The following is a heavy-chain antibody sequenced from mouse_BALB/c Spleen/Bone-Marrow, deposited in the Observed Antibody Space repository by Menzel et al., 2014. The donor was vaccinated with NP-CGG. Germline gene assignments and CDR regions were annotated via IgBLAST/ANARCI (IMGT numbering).Heavy chain of an antibody. J-gene: IGHJ2*01. Sequence: DVKLVESGGGLVQPGGSRKLSCAASGFTFXSFGMHWVRQAPEKGLEWVAYISSGSSTIYYADTVMGRFTISRDNPKNTLFLQMTSLRSEVTAMYYCARSGSSSGYFDYWGQGTTLTVSS. V-gene: IGHV5-17*02. D-gene: IGHD1-1*01. CDR3: ARSGSSSGYFDY. CDR1: GFTFXSFG. CDR2: ISSGSSTI.